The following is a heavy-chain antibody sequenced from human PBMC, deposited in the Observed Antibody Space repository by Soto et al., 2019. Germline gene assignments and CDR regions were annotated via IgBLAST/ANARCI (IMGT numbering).Heavy chain of an antibody. Sequence: PSQTLSLTCAISGDSVSSNSAAWNWIRQSPSRGLEWLGRTYYRSKWYNDYAVSVKSRITINPDTSKNRFSLRLNSVTPEDTAVYYCARTSGTARSEWFDPWGHGTLVTVSS. D-gene: IGHD6-13*01. CDR1: GDSVSSNSAA. V-gene: IGHV6-1*01. CDR2: TYYRSKWYN. J-gene: IGHJ5*02. CDR3: ARTSGTARSEWFDP.